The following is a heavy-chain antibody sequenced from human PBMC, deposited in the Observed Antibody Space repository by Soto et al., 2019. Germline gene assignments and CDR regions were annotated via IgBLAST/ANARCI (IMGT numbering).Heavy chain of an antibody. V-gene: IGHV1-8*01. Sequence: VASVKVSCKASGYTFTNYDMDWVRQATGQGLEWMGWMNPNSGNTGYAQKFQGRVTMTRNTSISTAYMELSSLRSEDTAVYYCASVPTMVRGVVKRYYYYYLAVWGKGTTVTV. CDR2: MNPNSGNT. CDR3: ASVPTMVRGVVKRYYYYYLAV. D-gene: IGHD3-10*01. CDR1: GYTFTNYD. J-gene: IGHJ6*03.